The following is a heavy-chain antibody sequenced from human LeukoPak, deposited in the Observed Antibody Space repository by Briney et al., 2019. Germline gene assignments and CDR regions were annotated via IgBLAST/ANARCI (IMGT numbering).Heavy chain of an antibody. V-gene: IGHV3-33*01. CDR1: GFTFSSYG. J-gene: IGHJ4*02. Sequence: PGRSLRLSCAASGFTFSSYGMHWVRQAPGKGLEWVAVIWYDGSNKYYADSVKGRFTISRDSSKNTLYLQMNSLRAEDTAVYYCARLGSGLDYWGPGTLVTVSS. CDR2: IWYDGSNK. D-gene: IGHD3-16*01. CDR3: ARLGSGLDY.